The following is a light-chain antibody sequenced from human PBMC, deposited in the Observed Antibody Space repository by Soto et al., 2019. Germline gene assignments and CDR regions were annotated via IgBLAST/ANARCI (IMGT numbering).Light chain of an antibody. J-gene: IGKJ1*01. CDR1: QSVLYSSNNKNY. CDR3: QQYYSTPPT. CDR2: WAS. Sequence: DIVMTQSPDSLAVSLGERATINCKSSQSVLYSSNNKNYLAWYQQKPGQPPKLLIYWASTRESGVPDRFSGSGSGTDYTLTISSQQAEDVAVYYCQQYYSTPPTFGQGTKVEIK. V-gene: IGKV4-1*01.